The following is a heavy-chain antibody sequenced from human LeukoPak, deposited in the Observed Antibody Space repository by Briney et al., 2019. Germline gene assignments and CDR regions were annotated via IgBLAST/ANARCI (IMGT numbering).Heavy chain of an antibody. D-gene: IGHD3-3*01. CDR2: ISYDGSNK. CDR3: ARGLQRFLEWLQFDY. J-gene: IGHJ4*01. V-gene: IGHV3-30*04. CDR1: GFTFSSYA. Sequence: GGSLRLSCAASGFTFSSYAMHWARQAPGRGLEWVAFISYDGSNKYYADSVKGRFTISRDNSKNTVYLQMNSLRAEETAVYYCARGLQRFLEWLQFDYWGQGTLVTVSS.